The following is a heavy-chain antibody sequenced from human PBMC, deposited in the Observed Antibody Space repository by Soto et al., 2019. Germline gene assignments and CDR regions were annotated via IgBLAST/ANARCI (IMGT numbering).Heavy chain of an antibody. CDR3: ARPPYSSSWYTPYYFDY. Sequence: GGSLRLSCAASGFTFSSYEMNWVRQAPGKGLEWVSYISSSGSTIYYADSVKGRFTISRDNAKTSLYLQMNSLRAEDTAVYYCARPPYSSSWYTPYYFDYWGQGTLVTVSS. CDR1: GFTFSSYE. V-gene: IGHV3-48*03. J-gene: IGHJ4*02. CDR2: ISSSGSTI. D-gene: IGHD6-13*01.